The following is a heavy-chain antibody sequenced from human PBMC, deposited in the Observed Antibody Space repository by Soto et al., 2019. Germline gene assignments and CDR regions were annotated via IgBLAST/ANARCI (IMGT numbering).Heavy chain of an antibody. CDR2: IYNSGGP. D-gene: IGHD3-22*01. CDR1: GGSISSGDYY. CDR3: ASQIKDAVLINPFDS. J-gene: IGHJ4*02. V-gene: IGHV4-30-4*01. Sequence: QVQLQESGPGLVKPSQTLSLTCTVSGGSISSGDYYWSWIRQPPGKGLEWIGYIYNSGGPNYNPSLRRRITMSVEMSRNQFSLKLTSVTAADTAVYYCASQIKDAVLINPFDSWGQGTLVTVSS.